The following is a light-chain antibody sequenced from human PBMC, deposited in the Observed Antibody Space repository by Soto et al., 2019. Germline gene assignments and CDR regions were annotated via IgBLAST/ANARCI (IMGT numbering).Light chain of an antibody. J-gene: IGKJ4*01. Sequence: EIVLTQSPGTLSLSPGERATLSCRASQSVSSSYLAWYQQKPGQAPRLLIYDASSRATGNPDRFSGSGSGTDFTLTISRLEPEDFAVYYCQQYGNSPTFGGGTKVEIK. CDR3: QQYGNSPT. CDR2: DAS. V-gene: IGKV3-20*01. CDR1: QSVSSSY.